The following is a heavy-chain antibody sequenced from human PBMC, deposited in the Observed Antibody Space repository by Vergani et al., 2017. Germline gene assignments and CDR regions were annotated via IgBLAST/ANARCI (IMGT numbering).Heavy chain of an antibody. V-gene: IGHV4-34*01. D-gene: IGHD3-10*01. Sequence: QVQLQESGPGLVKPSETLSLTCAVYGGSFSGHYWSWIRQPPGKGLEWIGEINHSGSTNYNPSLKSRVTISVDTSKNQVSLKLSSVTAADTAVYYCARRGGGYYYYYGMDVWGQGTTVTVSS. CDR1: GGSFSGHY. CDR3: ARRGGGYYYYYGMDV. CDR2: INHSGST. J-gene: IGHJ6*02.